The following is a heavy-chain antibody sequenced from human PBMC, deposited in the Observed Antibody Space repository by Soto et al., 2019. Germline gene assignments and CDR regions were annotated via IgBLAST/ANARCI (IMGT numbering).Heavy chain of an antibody. J-gene: IGHJ4*02. CDR3: ARAPLYPDY. CDR1: GDIFTNYA. CDR2: INAANGNT. D-gene: IGHD2-2*02. Sequence: ASVKVSCKASGDIFTNYAMHWVRQAPGQRLEWMGWINAANGNTKYSQKFQGRVTITTDKSASTAYMELSSLRSEDTAVYYCARAPLYPDYWGQGTLVTVSS. V-gene: IGHV1-3*01.